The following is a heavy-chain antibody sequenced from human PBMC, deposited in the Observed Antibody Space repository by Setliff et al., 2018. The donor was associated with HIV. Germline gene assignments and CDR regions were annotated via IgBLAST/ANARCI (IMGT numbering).Heavy chain of an antibody. D-gene: IGHD4-17*01. CDR2: IYYNGNT. J-gene: IGHJ4*02. CDR3: AREIYGGNSRPFDY. CDR1: GGSIKSYY. Sequence: SETLSLTCTVSGGSIKSYYWSWIRQAPGKGLEWIGYIYYNGNTNYNPSLKGRITISVDTSKNQFSLKLTSVTAADTAVYYCAREIYGGNSRPFDYWGQGTLVTVSS. V-gene: IGHV4-59*01.